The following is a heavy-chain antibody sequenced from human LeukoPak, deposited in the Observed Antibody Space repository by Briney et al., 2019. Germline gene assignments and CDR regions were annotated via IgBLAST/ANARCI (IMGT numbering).Heavy chain of an antibody. V-gene: IGHV3-30*02. D-gene: IGHD6-13*01. Sequence: PGGSLRLSCAASGFTFSGSGMHWVRQAPGKGLEWVAFIRNDGTNKYYAESVKGRFTISRDNSKNTLYLQMNSLRAEDTALYYCARSLPYSSSWYPDIWGQGTMVTVSS. CDR1: GFTFSGSG. J-gene: IGHJ3*02. CDR2: IRNDGTNK. CDR3: ARSLPYSSSWYPDI.